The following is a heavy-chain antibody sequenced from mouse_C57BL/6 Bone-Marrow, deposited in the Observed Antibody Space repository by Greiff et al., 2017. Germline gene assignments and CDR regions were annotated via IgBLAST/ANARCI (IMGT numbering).Heavy chain of an antibody. Sequence: QVQLQQPGAELVMPGASVKLSCKASGYTFTSYWMHWVKQRPGQGLAWIGMIHPNSGSTNYNEKFKSKATLTVDKSSSTAYMQLSSLTSEDSAVYYCARGSSYWYFDVWGTGTTVTVAS. CDR1: GYTFTSYW. CDR2: IHPNSGST. D-gene: IGHD1-1*01. J-gene: IGHJ1*03. CDR3: ARGSSYWYFDV. V-gene: IGHV1-64*01.